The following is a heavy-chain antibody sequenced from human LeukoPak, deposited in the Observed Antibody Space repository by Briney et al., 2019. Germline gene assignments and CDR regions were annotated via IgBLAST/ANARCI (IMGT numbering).Heavy chain of an antibody. CDR1: GYTFTSYG. CDR3: ARDRHQFLYYDSSGHDY. Sequence: ASVKVSCKASGYTFTSYGISWVRQAPGQGLEWMGWISAYNGNTNYAQKLQGRVTMTTDTSTSTAYMELRSLRSDDTAVYYCARDRHQFLYYDSSGHDYWGQGTLVTVSS. CDR2: ISAYNGNT. V-gene: IGHV1-18*01. J-gene: IGHJ4*02. D-gene: IGHD3-22*01.